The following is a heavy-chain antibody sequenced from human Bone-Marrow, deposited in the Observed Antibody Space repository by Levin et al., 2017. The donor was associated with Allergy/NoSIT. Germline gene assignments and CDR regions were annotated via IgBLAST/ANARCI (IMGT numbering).Heavy chain of an antibody. D-gene: IGHD2-15*01. J-gene: IGHJ3*02. CDR1: GFTVSSNY. Sequence: PGGSLRLSCAASGFTVSSNYMSWVRQAPGKGLEWVSVIYSGGSTYYADSVKGRFTISRDNSKNTLYLQMNSLRAEDTAVYYCARTQLGYCSGGSCYSDAFDIWGQGTMVTVSS. CDR3: ARTQLGYCSGGSCYSDAFDI. CDR2: IYSGGST. V-gene: IGHV3-53*01.